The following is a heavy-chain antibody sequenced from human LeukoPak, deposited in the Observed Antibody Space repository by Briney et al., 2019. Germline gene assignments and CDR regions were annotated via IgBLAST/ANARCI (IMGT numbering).Heavy chain of an antibody. V-gene: IGHV4-31*03. CDR2: IYYSGST. J-gene: IGHJ4*02. CDR1: GGSISSGGYY. Sequence: SQTLSLTCTVSGGSISSGGYYWRWIRQHPGRGLEWIGYIYYSGSTYYNPSLKSRVTISVDTSKNKFSWKLSSVAAADTAVYYCARVPVGSHFDYWGQGTLVTVSS. D-gene: IGHD4-23*01. CDR3: ARVPVGSHFDY.